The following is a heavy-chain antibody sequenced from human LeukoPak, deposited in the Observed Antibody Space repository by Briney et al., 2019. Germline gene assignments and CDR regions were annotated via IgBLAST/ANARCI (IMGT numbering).Heavy chain of an antibody. V-gene: IGHV3-23*01. J-gene: IGHJ4*02. CDR1: GFTFSNYA. CDR2: ISGSGGRI. D-gene: IGHD3-10*01. Sequence: GGSLRLSCAASGFTFSNYAMNWVRQAPGKGLEWVSVISGSGGRIYYADSVKGRFTICRDNSQNTLNLQMNSLRAEDTAGYYCAKGPRTVRFGDRHKGMFDYWGQGTLVTVSS. CDR3: AKGPRTVRFGDRHKGMFDY.